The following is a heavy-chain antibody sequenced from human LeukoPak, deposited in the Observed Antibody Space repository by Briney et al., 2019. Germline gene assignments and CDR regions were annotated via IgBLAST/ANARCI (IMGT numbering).Heavy chain of an antibody. CDR3: ARGIGTSYESSRDAFDI. CDR2: VYNSGST. D-gene: IGHD3-22*01. J-gene: IGHJ3*02. Sequence: SETLSLTCTVSSGSISSDYWTWIRQPPGKGLEWMGYVYNSGSTNYNPSLKSRVTISVDTSKNQFSLKLTSVTAGDTAVYYCARGIGTSYESSRDAFDIWGQGTMVTVSS. V-gene: IGHV4-59*08. CDR1: SGSISSDY.